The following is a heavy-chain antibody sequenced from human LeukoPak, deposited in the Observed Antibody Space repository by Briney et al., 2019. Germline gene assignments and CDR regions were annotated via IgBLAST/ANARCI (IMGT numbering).Heavy chain of an antibody. CDR2: IRGRVYGATT. V-gene: IGHV3-49*04. CDR3: SRERAGVFQY. Sequence: GGSLRLSCTTSGFIFGDYAMSWVRQAPGKGLEWVSLIRGRVYGATTEYAASVKGRFTMSRDDSKSIAYLEMNSLKSEDTAMYYCSRERAGVFQYWGQGILVTVSS. J-gene: IGHJ4*02. CDR1: GFIFGDYA.